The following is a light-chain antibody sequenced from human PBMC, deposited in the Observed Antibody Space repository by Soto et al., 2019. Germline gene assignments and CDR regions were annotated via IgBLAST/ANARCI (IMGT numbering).Light chain of an antibody. Sequence: DIQMSQSPSSLSASVRDRVTITCRASQTISRYLNWYQQKPGKAPKLLIFAASSLQSGVPSRFSGSGSGTDFTLTISSLQVEDFATYYCQQSYSTPPWTFGQGTKVEIK. CDR2: AAS. CDR3: QQSYSTPPWT. V-gene: IGKV1-39*01. CDR1: QTISRY. J-gene: IGKJ1*01.